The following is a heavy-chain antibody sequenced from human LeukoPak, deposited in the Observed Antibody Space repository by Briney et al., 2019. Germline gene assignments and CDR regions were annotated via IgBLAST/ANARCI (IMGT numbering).Heavy chain of an antibody. J-gene: IGHJ4*02. D-gene: IGHD3-22*01. CDR3: ARDSGEGPDYYDSSGYYGY. CDR1: GYTFTGYY. CDR2: INPSSGGT. Sequence: FVKVSCKASGYTFTGYYMHWVRQAPGQGLEWMGWINPSSGGTNYAQKFQGRVTMTRDTSISTAYMELSRLRSDDTAVYYCARDSGEGPDYYDSSGYYGYWGQGTLVTVSS. V-gene: IGHV1-2*02.